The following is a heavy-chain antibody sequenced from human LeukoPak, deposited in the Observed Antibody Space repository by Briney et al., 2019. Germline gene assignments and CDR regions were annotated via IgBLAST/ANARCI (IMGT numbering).Heavy chain of an antibody. CDR1: GGTFSSYA. V-gene: IGHV1-69*13. Sequence: SVKVSCKASGGTFSSYAISWVRQAPGQGLEWMGGIIPSFGTANYAQTFQGRVTISADESTSTAYMELSSLRSEDTAVYYCARSTKPVRGSRTRFDSWGQGTLVTVSS. J-gene: IGHJ4*02. D-gene: IGHD5-18*01. CDR3: ARSTKPVRGSRTRFDS. CDR2: IIPSFGTA.